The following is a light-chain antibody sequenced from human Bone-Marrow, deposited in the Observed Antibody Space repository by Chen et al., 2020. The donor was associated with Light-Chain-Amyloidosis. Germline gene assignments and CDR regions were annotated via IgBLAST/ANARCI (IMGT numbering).Light chain of an antibody. J-gene: IGLJ1*01. CDR2: EVT. V-gene: IGLV2-14*01. CDR1: SSDVGGDNH. CDR3: SSYTITNTLV. Sequence: QSALTQPASVSGSPGQSITISCTGTSSDVGGDNHVSWYQQHPDKAPKLMIYEVTNRPSWVPARCSGSQSDNTASLTISGLQTEDEADYFCSSYTITNTLVFGSGTRVTVL.